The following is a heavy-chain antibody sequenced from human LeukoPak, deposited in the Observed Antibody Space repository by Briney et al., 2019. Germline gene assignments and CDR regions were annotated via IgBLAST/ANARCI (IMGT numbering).Heavy chain of an antibody. CDR1: GFTFSHYW. Sequence: GGSLRLSCAASGFTFSHYWMHWVRQVPGKGLVWISHINNDGSSTTYADSVKGRFTISRDNAKNTQYLQMNSLRAEDTAVYYCVRERSGWLFDYWGQGTLVTVSS. CDR3: VRERSGWLFDY. D-gene: IGHD6-19*01. V-gene: IGHV3-74*01. J-gene: IGHJ4*02. CDR2: INNDGSST.